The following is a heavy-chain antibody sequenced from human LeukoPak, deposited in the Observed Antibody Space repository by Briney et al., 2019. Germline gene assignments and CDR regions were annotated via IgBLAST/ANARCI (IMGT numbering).Heavy chain of an antibody. CDR3: ATEGRSYGSVRDAFDI. D-gene: IGHD3-10*01. Sequence: ASVTVSFTVSGYTLTELSMHWVRQAPGKGREGMGGFDPEDGETIYAQMFQGRVAITEDTSTDTAYMELSSLRSEDAAVYYCATEGRSYGSVRDAFDIWGQGTMVTVSS. V-gene: IGHV1-24*01. CDR2: FDPEDGET. J-gene: IGHJ3*02. CDR1: GYTLTELS.